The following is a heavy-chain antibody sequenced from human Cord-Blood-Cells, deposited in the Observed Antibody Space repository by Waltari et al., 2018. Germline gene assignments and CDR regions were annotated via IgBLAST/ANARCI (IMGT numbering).Heavy chain of an antibody. V-gene: IGHV3-53*04. D-gene: IGHD1-1*01. CDR2: MYSGSST. CDR1: GFTVSSNY. J-gene: IGHJ6*02. CDR3: ARDVEYYGMDV. Sequence: EVQLVESGGGLVQPGGSLRLSCAASGFTVSSNYMSWVRPAPGKGLEWVSVMYSGSSTYYADSVKCRFTISRHNSKNTLYLQMNSLRAEDTAVYYCARDVEYYGMDVWGQGTTVTVSS.